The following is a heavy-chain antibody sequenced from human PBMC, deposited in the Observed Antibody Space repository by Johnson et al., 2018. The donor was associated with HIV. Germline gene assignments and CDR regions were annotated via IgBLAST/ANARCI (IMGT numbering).Heavy chain of an antibody. CDR2: ISSSGSTI. V-gene: IGHV3-48*01. D-gene: IGHD5-18*01. CDR3: ARERYGWGRNDAFDF. J-gene: IGHJ3*01. Sequence: VQLVESGGGVVQPGRSPRLSCATSGFTFSSYAMHWVRQAPGKGLEWVSYISSSGSTIYYADSVKGRFTVSRDNSEKIVYLQMNSLRAEDTAVYYCARERYGWGRNDAFDFWGQGTMVTVSS. CDR1: GFTFSSYA.